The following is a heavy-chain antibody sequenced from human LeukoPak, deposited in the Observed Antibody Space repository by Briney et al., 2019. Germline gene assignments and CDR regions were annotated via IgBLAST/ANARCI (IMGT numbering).Heavy chain of an antibody. V-gene: IGHV1-24*01. CDR2: LEPEVGET. Sequence: ASVKVSCKVSGYTLSELSIHWVRQPPGKGLEWMGGLEPEVGETIYAHKFQGRVTMIEDTSTDTGYMELTSLRSDDTAVYYCATSGPAGVATVQAYWGQGSLVTVSS. J-gene: IGHJ4*02. CDR3: ATSGPAGVATVQAY. CDR1: GYTLSELS. D-gene: IGHD5-12*01.